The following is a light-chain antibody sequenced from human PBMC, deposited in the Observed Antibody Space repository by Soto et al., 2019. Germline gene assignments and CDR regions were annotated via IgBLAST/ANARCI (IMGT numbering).Light chain of an antibody. CDR3: QVWDSNSYVV. Sequence: SYELTQPPSVSVAPGMPARITCGGDNLGSKSVHWYQQKPGQAPALVIYYDSDRPSGIPARFSGSNSGNTATLTISGVEAGDEADYYCQVWDSNSYVVFGGGTKLTVL. CDR2: YDS. V-gene: IGLV3-21*04. CDR1: NLGSKS. J-gene: IGLJ3*02.